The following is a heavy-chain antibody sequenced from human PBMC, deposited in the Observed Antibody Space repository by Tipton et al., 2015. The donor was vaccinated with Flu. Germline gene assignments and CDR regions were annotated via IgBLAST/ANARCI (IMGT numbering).Heavy chain of an antibody. CDR2: IYTNGRT. CDR3: ASYRGSNARGEGNDAFDI. CDR1: GGSISSGSYF. D-gene: IGHD1-26*01. J-gene: IGHJ3*02. Sequence: TLSLTCIVSGGSISSGSYFWSWIRQPAGKGLQWIGRIYTNGRTNYNPSLESRVSISADTSKNEFSLSLSSVTAADTAMYYCASYRGSNARGEGNDAFDIWGQGTMVSVSS. V-gene: IGHV4-61*02.